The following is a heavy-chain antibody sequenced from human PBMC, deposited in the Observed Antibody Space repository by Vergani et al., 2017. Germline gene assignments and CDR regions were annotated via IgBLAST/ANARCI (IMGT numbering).Heavy chain of an antibody. V-gene: IGHV1-8*01. D-gene: IGHD6-13*01. CDR1: GYTFTSYD. J-gene: IGHJ4*02. Sequence: QVQLVQSGAEVKKPGASVKVSCKASGYTFTSYDINWVRQATGQGLEWMGWMNPNSGNTGYAQKFQGRVTMTRNTSISTAYMELSSLRSEDTAVYYCAKMRGTMRRGAAGHFDYWGQGTLVTVSS. CDR3: AKMRGTMRRGAAGHFDY. CDR2: MNPNSGNT.